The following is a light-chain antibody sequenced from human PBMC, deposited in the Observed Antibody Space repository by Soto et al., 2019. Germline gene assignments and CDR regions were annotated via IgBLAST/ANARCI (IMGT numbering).Light chain of an antibody. CDR2: DVT. CDR3: CSHAGSYTYV. Sequence: CALTQPRSVSGSPGQSLTISCTGTSSDVGGYNYVSWYQQYPGKVPKLMIYDVTKRPSGVPDRFSGSKSGNTASLTISGLQAVDEADYYCCSHAGSYTYVFGTGTKLTVL. J-gene: IGLJ1*01. CDR1: SSDVGGYNY. V-gene: IGLV2-11*01.